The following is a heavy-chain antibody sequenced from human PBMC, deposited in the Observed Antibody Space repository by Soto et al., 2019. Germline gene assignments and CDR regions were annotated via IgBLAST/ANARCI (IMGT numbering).Heavy chain of an antibody. CDR3: ARGIAAAGSHRMDV. CDR1: GYTFNGYY. CDR2: INPNSGGT. D-gene: IGHD6-13*01. Sequence: GASVKVSCKASGYTFNGYYMHWVRQAPGQGLEWMGWINPNSGGTNYAQKFQGWVTMTRDTSISTAYMELSRLRSDDTAVYYCARGIAAAGSHRMDVWGKGTTVNVSS. J-gene: IGHJ6*04. V-gene: IGHV1-2*04.